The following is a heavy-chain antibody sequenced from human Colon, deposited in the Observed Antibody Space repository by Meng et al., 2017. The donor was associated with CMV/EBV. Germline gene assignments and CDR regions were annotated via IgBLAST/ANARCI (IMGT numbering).Heavy chain of an antibody. D-gene: IGHD3-22*01. Sequence: LRLSCNVSGGSMSGSTYYWGWIRQPPGKGLEWIGSIYYTGSAYYNPSLQSRVTISVDAAKNQFSLKMNSMTAADTAVYFCARGGDGSGYYYRHWFDPWGQGTQVTVSS. J-gene: IGHJ5*02. CDR2: IYYTGSA. V-gene: IGHV4-39*07. CDR3: ARGGDGSGYYYRHWFDP. CDR1: GGSMSGSTYY.